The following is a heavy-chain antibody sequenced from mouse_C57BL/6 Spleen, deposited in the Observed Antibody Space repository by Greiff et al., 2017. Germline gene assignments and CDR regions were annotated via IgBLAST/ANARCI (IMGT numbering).Heavy chain of an antibody. CDR3: ARERPYYFDY. CDR2: ISYDGSN. CDR1: GYSITSGYY. V-gene: IGHV3-6*01. J-gene: IGHJ2*01. Sequence: EVKLQESGPGLVKPSQSLSLTCSVTGYSITSGYYWNWIRQFPGNKLEWMGYISYDGSNNYNPSLKNRISITRDTSKNQFFLKLNSVTTEDTATYYCARERPYYFDYWGQGTTLTVSS.